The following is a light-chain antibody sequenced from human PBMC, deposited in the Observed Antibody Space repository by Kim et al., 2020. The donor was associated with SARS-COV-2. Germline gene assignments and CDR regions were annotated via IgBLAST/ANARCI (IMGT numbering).Light chain of an antibody. Sequence: QSALTQPAPVSGSPGQSITISCTGSSSDVGSYNFVSWYQQHPGKAPKLMIYEVSKRPSGVSNRFSGSKSGNTASLTISGLQAEDEADYYCCSYAGSTTLVFGGGTQLTVL. CDR3: CSYAGSTTLV. CDR2: EVS. CDR1: SSDVGSYNF. V-gene: IGLV2-23*02. J-gene: IGLJ2*01.